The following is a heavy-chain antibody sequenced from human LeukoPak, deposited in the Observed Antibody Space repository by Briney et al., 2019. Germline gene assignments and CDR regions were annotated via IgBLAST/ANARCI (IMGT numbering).Heavy chain of an antibody. CDR2: IDPNSGDR. CDR3: ARDLTVQAAASIVYYFDY. CDR1: GYTFTGYY. Sequence: ASVKVSCKASGYTFTGYYMHWVRRAPGQGLEWMGWIDPNSGDRNYAQKLQGRVTMTRDTSISTAYMELSGLRSDDTAVYYCARDLTVQAAASIVYYFDYWGQGTLVTVSS. V-gene: IGHV1-2*02. D-gene: IGHD6-13*01. J-gene: IGHJ4*02.